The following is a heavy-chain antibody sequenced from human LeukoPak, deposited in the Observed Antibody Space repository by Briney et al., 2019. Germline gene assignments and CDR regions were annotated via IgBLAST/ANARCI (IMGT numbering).Heavy chain of an antibody. CDR3: ARFKYEVPYGDYADDYYYGMDV. V-gene: IGHV1-69*13. Sequence: SVKVSCKASGGTFSSYAISWVRQTPGQGLEWMGGIIPIFGTANYAQKFQGRVTITADESASTAYMELSSLRSEDTAVYYCARFKYEVPYGDYADDYYYGMDVWGKGTTVTVSS. CDR2: IIPIFGTA. CDR1: GGTFSSYA. J-gene: IGHJ6*04. D-gene: IGHD4-17*01.